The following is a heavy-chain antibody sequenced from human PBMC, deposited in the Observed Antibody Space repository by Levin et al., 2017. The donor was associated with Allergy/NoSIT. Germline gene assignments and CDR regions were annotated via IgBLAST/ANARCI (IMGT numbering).Heavy chain of an antibody. J-gene: IGHJ6*02. CDR3: ARDLAAMARIGGMDV. CDR1: GFTFSSSD. V-gene: IGHV3-21*01. D-gene: IGHD5-18*01. Sequence: PGGSLRLSCAASGFTFSSSDMNWVRQAPGKGLEWVSYTSRSSSHIYYADSLRGRFTISRDNAKNTLYLQMNSLTAEDTAVYYCARDLAAMARIGGMDVWGQGTTVTVSS. CDR2: TSRSSSHI.